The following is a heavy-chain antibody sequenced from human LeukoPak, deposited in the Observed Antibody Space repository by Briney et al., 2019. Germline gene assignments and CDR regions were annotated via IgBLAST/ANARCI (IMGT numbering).Heavy chain of an antibody. J-gene: IGHJ6*03. CDR2: INHSGSS. V-gene: IGHV4-34*01. CDR3: ARVRMGVPAAIDYYYYMDV. CDR1: GESFKDYY. Sequence: SETLSLTCAVYGESFKDYYWNWIRQPPGKGLEWIGEINHSGSSNYNPSLKSRVTISVDTSKNQFSLKLSSVTAADTAVYYCARVRMGVPAAIDYYYYMDVWGKGTTVTISS. D-gene: IGHD2-2*02.